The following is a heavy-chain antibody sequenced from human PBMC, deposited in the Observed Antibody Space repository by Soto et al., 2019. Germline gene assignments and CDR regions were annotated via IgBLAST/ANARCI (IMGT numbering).Heavy chain of an antibody. D-gene: IGHD6-13*01. CDR3: ARAAHSSSWYRWWFDP. J-gene: IGHJ5*02. Sequence: SETLSLTCTVSGGSISSGGYYWSWIRQHPGKGLEWIGYIYYSGSTYYNPSLKSRVTISVDTSKNQFSLKLSSVTAADTAVYYCARAAHSSSWYRWWFDPWGQGTLVTVSS. V-gene: IGHV4-31*03. CDR2: IYYSGST. CDR1: GGSISSGGYY.